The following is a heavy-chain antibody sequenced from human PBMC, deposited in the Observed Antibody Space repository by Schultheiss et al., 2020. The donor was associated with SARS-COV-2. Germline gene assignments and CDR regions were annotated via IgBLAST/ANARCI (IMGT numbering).Heavy chain of an antibody. Sequence: SGPTLVKPTQTLTLTCTFSGFSLSTSGVGVGWIRQSPGKALEWLALIYWNDEKRYSPSLNTRLTITKDTSKNQVVLTMTNMDPVDTGTYYCAHRATYFDFWGQGTLVTVSS. D-gene: IGHD5-24*01. CDR1: GFSLSTSGVG. V-gene: IGHV2-5*01. CDR2: IYWNDEK. J-gene: IGHJ4*02. CDR3: AHRATYFDF.